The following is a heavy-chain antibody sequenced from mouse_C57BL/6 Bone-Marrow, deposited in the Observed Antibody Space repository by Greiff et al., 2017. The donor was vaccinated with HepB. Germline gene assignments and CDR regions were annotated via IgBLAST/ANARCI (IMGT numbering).Heavy chain of an antibody. V-gene: IGHV5-4*01. J-gene: IGHJ1*03. CDR1: GFTFSSYA. D-gene: IGHD2-3*01. Sequence: DVQLVESGGGLVKPGGSLKLSCAASGFTFSSYAMSWVRQTPEKRLEWVATISDGGSYTYYPDNVKGRFTISRDNAKNNLYLQMSHLKSEDTAMYYCARDRWLLPRYWYFDVWGTGTTVTVSS. CDR3: ARDRWLLPRYWYFDV. CDR2: ISDGGSYT.